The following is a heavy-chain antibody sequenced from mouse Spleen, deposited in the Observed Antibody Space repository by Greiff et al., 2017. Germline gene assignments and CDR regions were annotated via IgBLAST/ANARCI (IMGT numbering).Heavy chain of an antibody. CDR2: IWSGGST. J-gene: IGHJ1*01. CDR3: ARRGYDVGRYFDV. D-gene: IGHD2-14*01. Sequence: VHLVESGPGLVQPSQSLSITCTVSGFSLTSYGVHWVRQSPGKGLEWLGVIWSGGSTDYNAAFISRLSISKDNSKSQVFFKMNSLQANDTAIYYCARRGYDVGRYFDVWGAGTTVTVSS. CDR1: GFSLTSYG. V-gene: IGHV2-2*02.